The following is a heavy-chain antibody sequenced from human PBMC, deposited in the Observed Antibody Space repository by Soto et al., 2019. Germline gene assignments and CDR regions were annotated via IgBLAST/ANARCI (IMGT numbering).Heavy chain of an antibody. V-gene: IGHV3-33*01. CDR1: GFTFSSYG. CDR3: AHPRGYGVFDAYDI. CDR2: IWYDGVST. D-gene: IGHD4-17*01. J-gene: IGHJ3*02. Sequence: PGGSLRLSCAASGFTFSSYGMHWVRQAPGKGLEWVAVIWYDGVSTYYADSVKGRFTISRHNSLNRLYLQTNSLRTEDTAVYFCAHPRGYGVFDAYDIWGQGAMVTVSS.